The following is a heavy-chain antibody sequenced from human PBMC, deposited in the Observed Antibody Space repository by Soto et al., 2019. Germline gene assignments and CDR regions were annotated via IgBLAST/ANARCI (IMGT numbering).Heavy chain of an antibody. D-gene: IGHD6-6*01. CDR2: ISYDGSNK. J-gene: IGHJ6*02. V-gene: IGHV3-30-3*01. CDR1: GFTFSSYA. CDR3: AREGDSSSSVYYYYGMDV. Sequence: GGSLRLSCAASGFTFSSYAMHWVRQAPGKGLEWVAVISYDGSNKYYAGSVKGRFTISRDNSKNTLYLQMNSLRAEDTAVYYCAREGDSSSSVYYYYGMDVWGQGTTVTVSS.